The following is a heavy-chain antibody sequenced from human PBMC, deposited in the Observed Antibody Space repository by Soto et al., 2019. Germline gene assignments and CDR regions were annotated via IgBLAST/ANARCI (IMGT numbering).Heavy chain of an antibody. Sequence: ASVKVSCKASGYTFTNYETIWVRQATGQGLEWIGWFNPNSGDTVYAEKFQGRVTLTRNTSISTAYMELSSLRSDDTAVYYCARDFEGELSASEEGLDDWGQGTMVTVSS. D-gene: IGHD3-9*01. V-gene: IGHV1-8*01. CDR2: FNPNSGDT. J-gene: IGHJ4*02. CDR1: GYTFTNYE. CDR3: ARDFEGELSASEEGLDD.